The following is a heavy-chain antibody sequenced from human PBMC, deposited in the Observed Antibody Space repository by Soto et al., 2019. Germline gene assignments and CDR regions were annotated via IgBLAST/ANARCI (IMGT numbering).Heavy chain of an antibody. J-gene: IGHJ5*02. CDR2: INHSGST. Sequence: PSETLSLTCAVYGGSFSGYYWSWIRQPPGKGLEWIGEINHSGSTNYNPSLKSRVTISVDTSKNQFSLKLSSVTAADTAVYYCARAVRSSGRVWGTKVNWFDPWGQGTLVTVSS. D-gene: IGHD6-19*01. CDR1: GGSFSGYY. CDR3: ARAVRSSGRVWGTKVNWFDP. V-gene: IGHV4-34*01.